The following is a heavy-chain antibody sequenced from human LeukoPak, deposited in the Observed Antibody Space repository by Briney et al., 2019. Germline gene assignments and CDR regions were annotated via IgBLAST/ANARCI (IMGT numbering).Heavy chain of an antibody. CDR1: VFTFSSYA. CDR2: ISGSGYST. D-gene: IGHD6-13*01. CDR3: AVGKTIAAGGSDYFDY. Sequence: GGSLRLSCAASVFTFSSYAMNWVRQAPGKGLEWVSSISGSGYSTYFADSVKGRFTIPRDNSKNTLYLQMNSQRAEDTAIYYCAVGKTIAAGGSDYFDYWGQGTLVTVSS. V-gene: IGHV3-23*01. J-gene: IGHJ4*02.